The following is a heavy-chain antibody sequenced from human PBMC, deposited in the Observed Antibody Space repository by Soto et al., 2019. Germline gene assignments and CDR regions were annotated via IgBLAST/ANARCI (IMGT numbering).Heavy chain of an antibody. D-gene: IGHD5-18*01. CDR3: ARQSGYSYGLDY. Sequence: PXESLIIPGRGSGYSFTTYWIGWVRQVPGKGMEWMGIIYPGDSDIRYSPSFQGQVTISAGKSISTAFLQWSSLKASDTAMYYCARQSGYSYGLDYWGQGTLVTVSS. V-gene: IGHV5-51*01. CDR1: GYSFTTYW. J-gene: IGHJ4*02. CDR2: IYPGDSDI.